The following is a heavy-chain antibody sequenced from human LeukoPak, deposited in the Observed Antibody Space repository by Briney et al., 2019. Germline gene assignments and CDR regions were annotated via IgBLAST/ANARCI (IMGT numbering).Heavy chain of an antibody. Sequence: SETLSLTCAVSGGSISSGDYSWSWIRQPPGKGLEWIGYIYHSGSTYYNPSLKSRVTISVDRSKNQFSLKLSSVTAADTAVYYCAREVGYYDSWFDPWGQGTLVTVSS. V-gene: IGHV4-30-2*01. CDR2: IYHSGST. D-gene: IGHD3-22*01. CDR1: GGSISSGDYS. CDR3: AREVGYYDSWFDP. J-gene: IGHJ5*02.